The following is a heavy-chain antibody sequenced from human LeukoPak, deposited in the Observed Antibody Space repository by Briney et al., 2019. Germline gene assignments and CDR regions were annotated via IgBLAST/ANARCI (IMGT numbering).Heavy chain of an antibody. CDR1: GGSISNYH. CDR3: ARETPALS. Sequence: SETLSLTCSVSGGSISNYHWSWIRQPPGKGLEWIGYIYYSGSTYYNPSLKSRVTISVDTSKSQFSLKLSSVTAADTAVYYCARETPALSWGQGTLVTVSS. V-gene: IGHV4-59*12. CDR2: IYYSGST. J-gene: IGHJ5*02.